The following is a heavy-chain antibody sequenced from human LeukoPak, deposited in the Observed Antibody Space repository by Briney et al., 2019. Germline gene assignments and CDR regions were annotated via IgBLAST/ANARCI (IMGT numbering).Heavy chain of an antibody. J-gene: IGHJ5*02. V-gene: IGHV4-59*08. CDR1: GGSISSYY. D-gene: IGHD3-22*01. CDR2: IYYSGST. CDR3: ARGYYYDSSGYYFETHNWFDP. Sequence: PSETLSLTCTVSGGSISSYYWSWIRQPPGKGLEWIGYIYYSGSTNYNPSLKSRVTISVDTSKNQFSLKLSSVTAADTAVYYCARGYYYDSSGYYFETHNWFDPWGQGTLVTVSP.